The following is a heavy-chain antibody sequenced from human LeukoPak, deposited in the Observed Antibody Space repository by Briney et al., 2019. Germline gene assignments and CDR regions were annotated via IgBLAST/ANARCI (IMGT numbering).Heavy chain of an antibody. CDR2: INHSGNT. V-gene: IGHV4-34*01. J-gene: IGHJ4*02. D-gene: IGHD1-26*01. CDR1: GGSLSGHY. Sequence: NSSETLSLTCAVYGGSLSGHYWSWIRQPPGKGLEWIGEINHSGNTNYNPSLKSRVTMSVDTSKNHFYLKLSSVTAADTAVYYCARQGSGSSYYYYTFPYWGQGTLVTVSS. CDR3: ARQGSGSSYYYYTFPY.